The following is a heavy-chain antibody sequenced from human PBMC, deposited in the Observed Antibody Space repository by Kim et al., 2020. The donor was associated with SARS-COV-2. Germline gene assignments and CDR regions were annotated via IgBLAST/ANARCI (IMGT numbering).Heavy chain of an antibody. CDR2: ISYDGSNK. CDR3: ARSRGSWYYFDY. D-gene: IGHD6-13*01. V-gene: IGHV3-30-3*01. Sequence: GGSLRLSCAASGFTFSSYAMHWVRQAPGKGLEWVAVISYDGSNKYYADSVKGRFTISRDNSKNTLYLQMNSLRAEDTAVYYCARSRGSWYYFDYWGQGTLVTVSS. CDR1: GFTFSSYA. J-gene: IGHJ4*02.